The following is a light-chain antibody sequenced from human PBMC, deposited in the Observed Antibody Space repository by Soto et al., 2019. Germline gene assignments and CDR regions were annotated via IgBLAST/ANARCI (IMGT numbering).Light chain of an antibody. CDR1: QSISSW. CDR3: QQYYSYPLT. CDR2: KAS. V-gene: IGKV1-5*03. J-gene: IGKJ4*01. Sequence: DIQMTQSPSTLSAXXXXXVTITCRASQSISSWLAWYQQKPGKAPKLLIYKASSLESGVPSRFSGSGSGTEFTLTISSPQPDDFATYYCQQYYSYPLTFGGGTKVEIK.